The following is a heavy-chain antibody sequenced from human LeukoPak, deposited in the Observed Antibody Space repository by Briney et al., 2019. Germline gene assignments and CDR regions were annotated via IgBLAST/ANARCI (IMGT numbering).Heavy chain of an antibody. J-gene: IGHJ4*02. D-gene: IGHD3-22*01. CDR2: LYFSGRA. CDR3: ARNSDTSGYYFDY. V-gene: IGHV4-31*03. Sequence: PSQTLSLSCTVSGYSINSGGYYWIWNPPHPGQGLVWIRYLYFSGRAYYTPSLESRVSISADTSKNQFSLNLSAVTAADTAMYYCARNSDTSGYYFDYWGQGTLVTVSS. CDR1: GYSINSGGYY.